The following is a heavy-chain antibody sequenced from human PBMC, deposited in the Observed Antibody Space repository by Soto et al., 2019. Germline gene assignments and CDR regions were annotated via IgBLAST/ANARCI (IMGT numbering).Heavy chain of an antibody. V-gene: IGHV3-33*01. CDR3: ARDPALGGSYRYYYYYGMDG. Sequence: PGGSLRLSCAASGFTFSSYGMHWVRQAPGKGLEWVAVIWYDGSNKYYADSVKGRFTISRDNSKNTLYLQMNSLRAEDTAVYYCARDPALGGSYRYYYYYGMDGWGQGTTVT. D-gene: IGHD1-26*01. J-gene: IGHJ6*02. CDR1: GFTFSSYG. CDR2: IWYDGSNK.